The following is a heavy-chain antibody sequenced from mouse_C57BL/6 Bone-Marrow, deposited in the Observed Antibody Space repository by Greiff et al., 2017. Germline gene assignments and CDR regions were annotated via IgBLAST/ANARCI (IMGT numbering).Heavy chain of an antibody. J-gene: IGHJ2*01. CDR3: GRKLLFDY. V-gene: IGHV1-74*01. Sequence: VQLQQSGAELVKPGDSVKVSCKASGYTFTSYCMHWVKQRPGQGLEWIGRIHPSDSDTNYTQKFKGQATLAVDKSSSTTYMQLSSLTSEDSAVYYCGRKLLFDYWGQGTTLTVAS. CDR1: GYTFTSYC. CDR2: IHPSDSDT.